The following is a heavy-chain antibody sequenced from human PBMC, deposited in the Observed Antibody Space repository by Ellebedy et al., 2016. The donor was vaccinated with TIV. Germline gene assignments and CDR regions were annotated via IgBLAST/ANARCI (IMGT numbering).Heavy chain of an antibody. CDR2: MRKSGYA. CDR3: ARGAYTTLSGPFDY. V-gene: IGHV4-31*03. D-gene: IGHD2/OR15-2a*01. J-gene: IGHJ4*02. Sequence: LRLXXTVSGDSMTTGDDYNWSWIRQRPGEGLEWIGFMRKSGYAYYEPSLQSRLSMSVAPSRNHFSLTLRPVTASDTAMYYCARGAYTTLSGPFDYWGRGALVTVSS. CDR1: GDSMTTGDDY.